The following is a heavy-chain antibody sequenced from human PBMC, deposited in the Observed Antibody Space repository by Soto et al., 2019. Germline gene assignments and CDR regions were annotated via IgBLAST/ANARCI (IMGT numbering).Heavy chain of an antibody. CDR1: GYTFTSYD. J-gene: IGHJ6*03. CDR3: ARGPTIFGYYYYYMDV. CDR2: MNPNSGNT. V-gene: IGHV1-8*01. D-gene: IGHD3-3*01. Sequence: ASVKVSCKASGYTFTSYDINWVRQATGQGLEWMGWMNPNSGNTGYAQKFQGRVTMTRNTSISTAYMELSSLRSEDTSVYYCARGPTIFGYYYYYMDVWGKGTTVTVS.